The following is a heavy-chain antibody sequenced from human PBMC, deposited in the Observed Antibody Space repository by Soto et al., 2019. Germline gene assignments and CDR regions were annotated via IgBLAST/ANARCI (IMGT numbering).Heavy chain of an antibody. CDR3: AKERCSSPSSYDMDV. Sequence: EVQLLESGGGLVQPGGSLRLSCEASGFTFSSYAMRWVRQAPGKGLEYVSSISGSGDSPYYADSVKGRFTISRDNSKNTLYLQMNSLRAEDTAVYYCAKERCSSPSSYDMDVWGQGTTVTVSS. CDR1: GFTFSSYA. D-gene: IGHD2-2*01. CDR2: ISGSGDSP. V-gene: IGHV3-23*01. J-gene: IGHJ6*02.